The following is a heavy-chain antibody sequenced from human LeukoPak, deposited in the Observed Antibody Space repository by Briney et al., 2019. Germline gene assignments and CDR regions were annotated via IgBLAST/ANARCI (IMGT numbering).Heavy chain of an antibody. D-gene: IGHD3-10*01. CDR3: ARGSINDYGSGSLDY. J-gene: IGHJ4*02. CDR1: GFTFTTYW. V-gene: IGHV3-7*01. Sequence: GGSLRLSCAASGFTFTTYWMSWVRQAPGKGLEWVANINQDGTEKYYVDSVKGRFTISRDNAKNSLDLQMNSLRAEDTAVYYCARGSINDYGSGSLDYWGQGTLVTVSS. CDR2: INQDGTEK.